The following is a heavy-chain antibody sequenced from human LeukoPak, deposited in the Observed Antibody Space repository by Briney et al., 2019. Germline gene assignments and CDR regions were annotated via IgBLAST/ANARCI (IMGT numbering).Heavy chain of an antibody. Sequence: GGSLRLSCAATGFTFKSHAMNWVRQAPGKGLEWVSGIGGSGGRTYYADSVTGRFTISRDNSKNKVYLQLNSLRAADTAVYYCARGRIAVALYYGMDVWGHGTTVTVFS. CDR1: GFTFKSHA. CDR3: ARGRIAVALYYGMDV. D-gene: IGHD6-19*01. CDR2: IGGSGGRT. J-gene: IGHJ6*02. V-gene: IGHV3-23*01.